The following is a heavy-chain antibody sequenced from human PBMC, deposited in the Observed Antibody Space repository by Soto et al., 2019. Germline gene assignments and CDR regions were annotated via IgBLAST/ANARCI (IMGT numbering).Heavy chain of an antibody. CDR1: GYSFINYA. Sequence: ASVKVSCKASGYSFINYAIYWVRQAPGQRLEWMGRINIGDGNTKYSQRFQGRVTITRDTSASTAYMDLSSLTSDDTAVYYCARGASSSWTSLDYWGQGTWVTVSA. D-gene: IGHD6-13*01. J-gene: IGHJ4*02. CDR3: ARGASSSWTSLDY. CDR2: INIGDGNT. V-gene: IGHV1-3*04.